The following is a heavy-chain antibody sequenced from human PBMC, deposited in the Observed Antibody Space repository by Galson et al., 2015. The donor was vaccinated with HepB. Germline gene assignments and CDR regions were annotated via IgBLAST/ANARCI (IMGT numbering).Heavy chain of an antibody. D-gene: IGHD6-19*01. J-gene: IGHJ3*02. Sequence: SETLSLTCTVSGGSISSSSYYWGWIRQPPGKGLEWIGSIYSSGSTYYDPSLKSRVTISVDTSKSQFSLKLTSVTASDTAVYYCANLEGYSSDQHTWGQGTMVTVSS. CDR1: GGSISSSSYY. V-gene: IGHV4-39*01. CDR3: ANLEGYSSDQHT. CDR2: IYSSGST.